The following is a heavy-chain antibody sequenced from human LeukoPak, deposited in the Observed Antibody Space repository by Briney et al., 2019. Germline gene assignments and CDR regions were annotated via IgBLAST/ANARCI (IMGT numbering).Heavy chain of an antibody. J-gene: IGHJ5*02. CDR2: INHSGST. Sequence: SETLSLTCAVYGGSFSGYYWSWIRQPPGKGLEWIGEINHSGSTNYNPSLKSRVTISVDTSKDQFSLKLSSVTAADTAVYYCARAARYCSSTSCRTWFDPWGQGTLVTVSS. V-gene: IGHV4-34*01. CDR3: ARAARYCSSTSCRTWFDP. D-gene: IGHD2-2*01. CDR1: GGSFSGYY.